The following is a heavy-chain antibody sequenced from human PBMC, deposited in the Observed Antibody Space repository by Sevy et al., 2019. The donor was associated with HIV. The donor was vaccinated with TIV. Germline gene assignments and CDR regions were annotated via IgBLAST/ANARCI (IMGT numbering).Heavy chain of an antibody. CDR1: GYTFTSYG. V-gene: IGHV1-18*01. J-gene: IGHJ6*03. Sequence: ASVKVSCKASGYTFTSYGISWVRQAPGQGLEWMGWISAYNGNTNYAQKLQGRVTMTTDTSTSTAYMELRSLRSDDTAVYYCARVVKYQLLSDDYYYYMDVWGKGTTVTVSS. CDR3: ARVVKYQLLSDDYYYYMDV. D-gene: IGHD2-2*01. CDR2: ISAYNGNT.